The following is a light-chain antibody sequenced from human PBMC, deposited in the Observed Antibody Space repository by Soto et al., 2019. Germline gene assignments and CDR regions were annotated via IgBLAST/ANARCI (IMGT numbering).Light chain of an antibody. Sequence: QSALTQPASMSGSPGQSITISCTGTSSDVGSYYPVSWFQQHPGKAPKLIIYEVNKRPSGVSDRFSGSKSGNTASLTISGLQAADEAEYYCCSYAGDTTFVVFGTGTKVTVL. V-gene: IGLV2-23*02. CDR2: EVN. CDR1: SSDVGSYYP. CDR3: CSYAGDTTFVV. J-gene: IGLJ1*01.